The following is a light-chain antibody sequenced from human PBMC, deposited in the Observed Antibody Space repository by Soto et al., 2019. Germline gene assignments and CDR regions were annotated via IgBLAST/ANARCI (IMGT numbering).Light chain of an antibody. V-gene: IGKV1-33*01. CDR2: DAS. CDR3: QQYDNVFT. Sequence: DIQMAQSPSSLSASVGDRVTITCQASQDIINHVNWYQQKPGKAPKLLVYDASSLETGVPSRFSGSGSGKDFTFTISSLQPEDFATYYCQQYDNVFTFGPGTKVDI. CDR1: QDIINH. J-gene: IGKJ3*01.